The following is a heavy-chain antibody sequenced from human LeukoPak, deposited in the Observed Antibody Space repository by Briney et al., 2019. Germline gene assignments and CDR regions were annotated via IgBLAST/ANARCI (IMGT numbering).Heavy chain of an antibody. CDR2: IYYSGST. J-gene: IGHJ5*02. CDR1: GGSISSGGYY. CDR3: ARESHWGFEYWFDP. V-gene: IGHV4-31*03. Sequence: PSETLSLTCTVSGGSISSGGYYWSWIRQHPGKGLEWIGYIYYSGSTYYNPSLKSRVTISVDTSKNQFSLKLSSVTAADMAVYYCARESHWGFEYWFDPWGQGTLVTVSS. D-gene: IGHD7-27*01.